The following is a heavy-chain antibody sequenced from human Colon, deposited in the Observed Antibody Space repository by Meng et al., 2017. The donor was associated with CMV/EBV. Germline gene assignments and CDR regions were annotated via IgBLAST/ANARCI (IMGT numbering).Heavy chain of an antibody. CDR2: ITWNSGKI. Sequence: SLKLSCAASGFTFNDYAMHWVRQAPGKGLAWVSFITWNSGKIDYADSVRGRFTISRDNTKNSLYLQMNNLTPEDTAFYYCARGGYSSGWPPGPWGQGTLVTVSS. J-gene: IGHJ5*02. V-gene: IGHV3-9*01. D-gene: IGHD6-19*01. CDR3: ARGGYSSGWPPGP. CDR1: GFTFNDYA.